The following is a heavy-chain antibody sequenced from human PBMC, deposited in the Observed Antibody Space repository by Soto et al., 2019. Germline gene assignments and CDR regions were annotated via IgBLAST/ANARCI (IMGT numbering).Heavy chain of an antibody. CDR3: ARLVSGWEFLFDH. D-gene: IGHD3-10*01. J-gene: IGHJ4*02. CDR1: GGSVSNDAYY. Sequence: QVQLQESGPGLMKPSETLSLTCTVSGGSVSNDAYYWSWIRQPPGKGLEWIGYIYHSGSTYYNPSLKSRVLRSVDMSENQFSLRRNSVTAADTAVYYCARLVSGWEFLFDHWGQGTLVHVSS. V-gene: IGHV4-61*08. CDR2: IYHSGST.